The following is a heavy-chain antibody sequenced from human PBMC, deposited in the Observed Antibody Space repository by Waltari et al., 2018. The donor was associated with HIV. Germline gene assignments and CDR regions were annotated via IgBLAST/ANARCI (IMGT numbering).Heavy chain of an antibody. CDR3: ARGGAQHLAEHFDY. D-gene: IGHD6-19*01. CDR2: IYQSGST. V-gene: IGHV4-4*02. Sequence: QVQLQESGPGLVQPSGTLSLTCAVSGGSISSANWWSWVRQSPGKGLEWIGEIYQSGSTNYNPSLKSRVTISVDKSKSQFSLKLSSVTAADTALYYCARGGAQHLAEHFDYWGQGTLVTVSS. J-gene: IGHJ4*02. CDR1: GGSISSANW.